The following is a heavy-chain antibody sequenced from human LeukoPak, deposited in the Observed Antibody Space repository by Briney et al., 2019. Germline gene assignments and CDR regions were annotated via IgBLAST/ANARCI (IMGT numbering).Heavy chain of an antibody. CDR1: GFTFSNYA. D-gene: IGHD6-13*01. J-gene: IGHJ4*02. CDR3: ARGIIAAGFDY. CDR2: IKQDGSEK. V-gene: IGHV3-7*01. Sequence: GGSLRLSCAASGFTFSNYAIHWVRQAPGKGLEWVANIKQDGSEKYYVDSVKGRFTISRDNAKNSLYLQMNSLRAEDTAVYYCARGIIAAGFDYWGQGTLVTVSS.